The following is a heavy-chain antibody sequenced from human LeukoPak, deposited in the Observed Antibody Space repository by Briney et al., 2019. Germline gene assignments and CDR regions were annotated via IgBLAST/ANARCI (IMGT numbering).Heavy chain of an antibody. CDR1: VGTFSSYA. CDR2: IIPIFGTA. V-gene: IGHV1-69*13. Sequence: SVKVSCKASVGTFSSYAISWVRQTPGQGLEWMGGIIPIFGTANYAQKFQGRVTISADESKSTAYMEMSSLGSEDTVVYYCAIYERGYFDYWGQGTLVTVSS. D-gene: IGHD5/OR15-5a*01. J-gene: IGHJ4*02. CDR3: AIYERGYFDY.